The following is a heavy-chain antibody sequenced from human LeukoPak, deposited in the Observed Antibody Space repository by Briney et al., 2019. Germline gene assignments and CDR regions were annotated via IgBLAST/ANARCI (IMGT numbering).Heavy chain of an antibody. D-gene: IGHD3-16*01. Sequence: SVKVSCKASRRTFSSYAISWVRQAPGQGLEWMGGIIPIFGTANYAQKFQGRVTMTRDTSTSTVYMELSSLRSEDTAVYYCARDPVGETSIAFDIWGQGTMVTVSS. CDR2: IIPIFGTA. CDR1: RRTFSSYA. CDR3: ARDPVGETSIAFDI. V-gene: IGHV1-69*05. J-gene: IGHJ3*02.